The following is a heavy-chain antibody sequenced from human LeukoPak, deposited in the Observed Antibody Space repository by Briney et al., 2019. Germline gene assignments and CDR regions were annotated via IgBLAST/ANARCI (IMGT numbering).Heavy chain of an antibody. CDR2: ISYDGSNK. D-gene: IGHD3-16*01. J-gene: IGHJ4*02. V-gene: IGHV3-30*04. CDR3: ARDRSRFVDY. Sequence: GGSLRLSCSASGFSFSSYEMNWVRQAPGKGLEWVAVISYDGSNKYYADSVKGRFTISRDNSKNTLYLQMNSLRAEDTAVYYCARDRSRFVDYWGQGTLVTVSS. CDR1: GFSFSSYE.